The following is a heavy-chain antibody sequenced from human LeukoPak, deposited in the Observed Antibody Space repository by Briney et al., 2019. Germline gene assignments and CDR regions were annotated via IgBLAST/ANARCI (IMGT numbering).Heavy chain of an antibody. CDR2: IRYDGSDK. CDR1: GFTFSSYG. V-gene: IGHV3-30*02. J-gene: IGHJ4*02. CDR3: AKIGAVAGHFDY. D-gene: IGHD6-19*01. Sequence: GGSLRLSCAASGFTFSSYGMHWVRQAPGKGLGWVAFIRYDGSDKYYADSVKGRFTISRDNSKNTLYLQMNSLRGEDTAVYYCAKIGAVAGHFDYWGQGTLVTVSS.